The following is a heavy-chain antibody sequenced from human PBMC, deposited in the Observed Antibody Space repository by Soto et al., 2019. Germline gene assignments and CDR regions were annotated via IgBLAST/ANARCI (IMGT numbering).Heavy chain of an antibody. V-gene: IGHV1-69*06. CDR1: GGTLSSYA. Sequence: SVKVSCKASGGTLSSYAISWVRQAPGQGLEWMVGIIPIFGTANYAQKFQGRVTITADKSTSTAYMEMSSLRSEDTAVYYCASTIFGVVIIRYYYGMEVWGQGTTVTVSS. J-gene: IGHJ6*02. CDR3: ASTIFGVVIIRYYYGMEV. CDR2: IIPIFGTA. D-gene: IGHD3-3*01.